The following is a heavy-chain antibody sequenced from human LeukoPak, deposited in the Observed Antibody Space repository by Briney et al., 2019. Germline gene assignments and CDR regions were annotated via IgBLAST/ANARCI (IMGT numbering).Heavy chain of an antibody. J-gene: IGHJ5*02. V-gene: IGHV4-34*01. Sequence: SETLSLTCTVSGDSISSSYWSWIRQPPGKGLEWIGEINHSGSTNYNPSLKSRVTISVDTSKNQFSLKLSSVTAADTAVYYCARGEFVDYYGSGSYSDWFDPWGQGTLVTVSS. CDR3: ARGEFVDYYGSGSYSDWFDP. CDR1: GDSISSSY. D-gene: IGHD3-10*01. CDR2: INHSGST.